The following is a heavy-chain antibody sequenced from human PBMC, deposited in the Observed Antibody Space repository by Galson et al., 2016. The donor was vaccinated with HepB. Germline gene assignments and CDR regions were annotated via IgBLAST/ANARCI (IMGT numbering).Heavy chain of an antibody. CDR2: IVHGGSS. CDR3: ARGQWLARALTY. J-gene: IGHJ4*01. CDR1: GGSISSTNR. Sequence: SETLSLTCAVSGGSISSTNRWSWVRQPPGQGLEWIAEIVHGGSSNYNPSLKSRATISVDKSKNQFSLNLSSVTAADTAVYYCARGQWLARALTYWGHGTQVTVSS. D-gene: IGHD6-19*01. V-gene: IGHV4-4*02.